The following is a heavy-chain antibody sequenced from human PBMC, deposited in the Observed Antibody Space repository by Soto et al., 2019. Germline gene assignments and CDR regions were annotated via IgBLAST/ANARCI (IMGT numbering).Heavy chain of an antibody. D-gene: IGHD5-18*01. V-gene: IGHV3-30*18. Sequence: GGSLRLSCAASGFTFSSYGMHWVRQAPGKGLEWVAVISYDGSNKYYADSVKGRFTISRDNSKNTLYLQMNSLRAEDTAVYYCAKFIGGYSYGPFDYWGQGTLVTSPQ. J-gene: IGHJ4*02. CDR3: AKFIGGYSYGPFDY. CDR2: ISYDGSNK. CDR1: GFTFSSYG.